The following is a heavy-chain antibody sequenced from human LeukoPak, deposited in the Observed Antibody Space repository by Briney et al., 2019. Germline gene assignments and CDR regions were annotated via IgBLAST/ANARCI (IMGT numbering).Heavy chain of an antibody. V-gene: IGHV3-30*18. CDR2: ISYDGSNK. Sequence: PGGSLRLSCAASGFTFSSYGMHWVRQAPGKGLEWVAVISYDGSNKYYADSVKGRFTISRDNSKNTLYLQMNSLRAEDTAVYYCAKDSQLGIFYYWGQGTLVTVSS. CDR1: GFTFSSYG. J-gene: IGHJ4*02. CDR3: AKDSQLGIFYY. D-gene: IGHD7-27*01.